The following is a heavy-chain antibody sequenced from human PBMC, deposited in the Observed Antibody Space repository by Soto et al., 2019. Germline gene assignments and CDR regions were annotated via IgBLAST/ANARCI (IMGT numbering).Heavy chain of an antibody. CDR2: IYYSGST. CDR3: ARDRMVRGETRVSDAFDI. CDR1: GGSISSGGYY. Sequence: SETLSLTCAVSGGSISSGGYYWSWIRQHPGKGLEWIGYIYYSGSTYYNPSLKGRVTISVDTSKNQFSLKLSSVTAADTAVYYCARDRMVRGETRVSDAFDIWGQGTMVTVSS. J-gene: IGHJ3*02. D-gene: IGHD3-10*01. V-gene: IGHV4-31*11.